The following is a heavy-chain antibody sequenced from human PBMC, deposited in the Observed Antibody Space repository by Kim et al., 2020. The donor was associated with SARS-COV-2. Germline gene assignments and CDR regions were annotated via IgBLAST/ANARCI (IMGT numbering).Heavy chain of an antibody. Sequence: KSRVTISVDTSKNQFSLKLSSVTAADTAVYYCASTAGITMVRGVNDAFDIWGQGTMVTISS. V-gene: IGHV4-30-2*04. J-gene: IGHJ3*02. D-gene: IGHD3-10*01. CDR3: ASTAGITMVRGVNDAFDI.